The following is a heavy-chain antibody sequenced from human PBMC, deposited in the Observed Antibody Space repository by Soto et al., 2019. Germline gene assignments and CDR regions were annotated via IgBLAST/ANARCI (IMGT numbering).Heavy chain of an antibody. Sequence: SVKVSCKASGGTFSTYTISWVRQAPGQGLERMGRIIPILGIANYAQKFQGRVTITADKSTSTAYMELRSLRSDDTAVYYCARDGGVQARFDPWGQGTLVTVSS. CDR3: ARDGGVQARFDP. D-gene: IGHD2-8*02. V-gene: IGHV1-69*04. J-gene: IGHJ5*02. CDR1: GGTFSTYT. CDR2: IIPILGIA.